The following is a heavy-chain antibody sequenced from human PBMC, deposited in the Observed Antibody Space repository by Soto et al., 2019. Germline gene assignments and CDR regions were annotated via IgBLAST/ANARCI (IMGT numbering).Heavy chain of an antibody. D-gene: IGHD3-10*01. J-gene: IGHJ6*02. CDR3: AGGYYYGSGRASPGGREG. Sequence: QVHLVQSGAEVKKPGASVKVSCKASGYTFTNYDINWVRQAPGQGLEWMGWISTYTGNTNYAQKLQGRVTMTTDTSSSTAYMELRSLRSDDTAVYCCAGGYYYGSGRASPGGREGGGQGTAVTVSS. V-gene: IGHV1-18*01. CDR1: GYTFTNYD. CDR2: ISTYTGNT.